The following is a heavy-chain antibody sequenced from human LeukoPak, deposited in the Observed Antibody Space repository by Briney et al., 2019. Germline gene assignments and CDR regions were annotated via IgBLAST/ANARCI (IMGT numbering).Heavy chain of an antibody. J-gene: IGHJ4*02. V-gene: IGHV3-30*18. CDR2: ISYDGSNK. Sequence: GGSLRLSCVVSGVTFSSHWMSWVRQAPGKGLEWVAVISYDGSNKYYADSVKGRFTISRDNSKKTVYLQMNSLTVEDTALYFCANDAGPKGNPFFDFWGQGTLVTVSS. CDR1: GVTFSSHW. CDR3: ANDAGPKGNPFFDF.